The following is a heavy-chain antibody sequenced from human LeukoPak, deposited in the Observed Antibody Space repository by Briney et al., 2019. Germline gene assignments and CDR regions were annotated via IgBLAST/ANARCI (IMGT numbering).Heavy chain of an antibody. CDR1: GFSFTSYW. V-gene: IGHV5-51*01. J-gene: IGHJ3*02. D-gene: IGHD2-2*01. CDR3: ASAIVEVPAADHAFDI. CDR2: IYPTDSET. Sequence: GESLKISCKGSGFSFTSYWIAWVRHMPGKGLECMGIIYPTDSETRYSPPFQDQVTISADKSISTAYLQWNSLKASDTALYYCASAIVEVPAADHAFDIWGQGTMVIVSS.